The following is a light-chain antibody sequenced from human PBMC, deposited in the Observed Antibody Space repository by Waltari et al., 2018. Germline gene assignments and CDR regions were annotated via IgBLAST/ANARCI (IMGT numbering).Light chain of an antibody. J-gene: IGLJ2*01. V-gene: IGLV2-14*01. CDR1: STDIGGYDY. CDR2: NVN. CDR3: NSYTSRSTMI. Sequence: QSALTQPASVSGSPGQSITISCTGSSTDIGGYDYVSWYRQDPGQAPKLIIHNVNKRPSGVSDRFSGSKSGNTASLTISGLQAEDEAHYFCNSYTSRSTMIVGGGTTLTV.